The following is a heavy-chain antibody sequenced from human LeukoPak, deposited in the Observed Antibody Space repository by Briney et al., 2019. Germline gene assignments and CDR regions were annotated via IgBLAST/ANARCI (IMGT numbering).Heavy chain of an antibody. V-gene: IGHV3-30*18. CDR3: AKVRASSGWSDYFDY. J-gene: IGHJ4*02. CDR1: GFTFTICG. CDR2: ISYDGSNK. D-gene: IGHD6-19*01. Sequence: PGGSLRLSCQASGFTFTICGFHWVRQAPGKGLEWVAVISYDGSNKYYADSVKGRFTISRDNSKNTLYLQMNSLRAEDTAVYYCAKVRASSGWSDYFDYWGQGTLVTVSS.